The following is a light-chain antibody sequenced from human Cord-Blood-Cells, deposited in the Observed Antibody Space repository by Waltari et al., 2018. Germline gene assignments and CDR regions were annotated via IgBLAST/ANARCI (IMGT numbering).Light chain of an antibody. CDR1: QSVSRN. Sequence: EIVMTQSPATLSVSPGESATLSCRASQSVSRNLAWYQQKPGQAPRLLIYGASTRATGIPARFSCSWSGTEFTLTISSLQSEDFAVYYCQQYNNWPPYTFGQGTKLEIK. CDR3: QQYNNWPPYT. J-gene: IGKJ2*01. CDR2: GAS. V-gene: IGKV3-15*01.